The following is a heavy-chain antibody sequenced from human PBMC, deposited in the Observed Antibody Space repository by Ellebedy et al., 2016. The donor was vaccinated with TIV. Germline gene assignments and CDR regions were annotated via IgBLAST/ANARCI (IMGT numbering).Heavy chain of an antibody. J-gene: IGHJ4*02. CDR1: GFSLSDHGQG. D-gene: IGHD3-3*02. Sequence: SGPTLVKPTETLTLTCILSGFSLSDHGQGVAWIRQPPGKALEWLALIYWNDDKRFSPSLKSRLTITKDTSKNQVVLTMTNMDPVDTATYYCARRYYHFNAFDYWGQGAPVTVSS. V-gene: IGHV2-5*01. CDR3: ARRYYHFNAFDY. CDR2: IYWNDDK.